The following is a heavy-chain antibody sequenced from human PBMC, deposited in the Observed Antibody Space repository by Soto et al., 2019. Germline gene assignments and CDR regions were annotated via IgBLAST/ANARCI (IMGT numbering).Heavy chain of an antibody. CDR2: ILGSGDST. CDR3: AKDNPVGATPGWFDS. J-gene: IGHJ5*01. CDR1: GFTFRNFA. D-gene: IGHD1-26*01. Sequence: EVQLLESGGGFVQPGWSLRLSCESSGFTFRNFAMSWVRQAPGQGLEWVSSILGSGDSTYYADSVKGRFSISRDNSKNTLYLQMNSLRAEDTVIYYCAKDNPVGATPGWFDSWGQGTLVIVSS. V-gene: IGHV3-23*01.